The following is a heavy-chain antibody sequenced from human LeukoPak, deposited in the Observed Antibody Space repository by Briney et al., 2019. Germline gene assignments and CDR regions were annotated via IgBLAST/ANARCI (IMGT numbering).Heavy chain of an antibody. Sequence: GGSLRLSCAASGFTFSSYSMNWVRQAPGKGLEWVSSISSSSSYIYYADSVKGRFTISRDNAKSSLYLQMNSLRAEDTAVYYCARDLADSVAGTFYFDYWGQGTLVTVSS. J-gene: IGHJ4*02. CDR2: ISSSSSYI. V-gene: IGHV3-21*01. CDR1: GFTFSSYS. D-gene: IGHD6-19*01. CDR3: ARDLADSVAGTFYFDY.